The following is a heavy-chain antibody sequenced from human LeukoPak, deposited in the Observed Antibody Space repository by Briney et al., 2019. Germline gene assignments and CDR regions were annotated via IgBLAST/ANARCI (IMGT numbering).Heavy chain of an antibody. Sequence: SESLSLTCTVSGGSISRYYWSWIRQPPGKGLEWIGYIYYSGSTNYNPSLKSRVAISVDTSKNQFSLKLSSVTAADTAVYYCARHDMDVAGGGLDYFDYWGQGTLVTVSS. J-gene: IGHJ4*02. V-gene: IGHV4-59*08. CDR3: ARHDMDVAGGGLDYFDY. CDR1: GGSISRYY. CDR2: IYYSGST. D-gene: IGHD1-26*01.